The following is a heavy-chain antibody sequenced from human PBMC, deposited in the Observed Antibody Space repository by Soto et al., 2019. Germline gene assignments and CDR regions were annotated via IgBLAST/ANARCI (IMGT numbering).Heavy chain of an antibody. CDR2: INPNSGGT. J-gene: IGHJ5*02. V-gene: IGHV1-2*02. CDR3: ARDAAADCSSTSCYPNWFDP. D-gene: IGHD2-2*01. CDR1: GYTFTGYY. Sequence: ASVKVSCKASGYTFTGYYMHWVRQAPGQGLEWMGWINPNSGGTNYAQKFQGRVTMTRDTSISTAYMELSRLRSDDTAVYYCARDAAADCSSTSCYPNWFDPWGQGTLVTASS.